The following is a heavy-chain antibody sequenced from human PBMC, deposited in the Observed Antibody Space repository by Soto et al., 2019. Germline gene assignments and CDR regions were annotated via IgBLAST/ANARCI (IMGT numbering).Heavy chain of an antibody. J-gene: IGHJ4*02. CDR1: GFSLSQIRVA. Sequence: QITLKESGPTLVKPKQTLTLTCSFSGFSLSQIRVAVGWVRQPQGEALEWLALIYWDDDKSYSPSLKTRLTITKHTHKYRVVLTMTDMYPLDTATYYWAHLLVDGLGYYFDYWGQGTLVTVSS. CDR2: IYWDDDK. CDR3: AHLLVDGLGYYFDY. V-gene: IGHV2-5*02. D-gene: IGHD3-10*01.